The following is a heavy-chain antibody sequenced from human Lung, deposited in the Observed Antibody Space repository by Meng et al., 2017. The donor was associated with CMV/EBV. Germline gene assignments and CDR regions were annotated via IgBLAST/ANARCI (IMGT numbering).Heavy chain of an antibody. CDR3: ARVAMWWYRASNADY. CDR2: MNQSGSP. J-gene: IGHJ4*02. CDR1: GGSFGYFN. Sequence: VYGGSFGYFNSDCILHSAGQGLEWIVEMNQSGSPKCSASLNGRVSISVDTSKNQVSLKVNSVTAADTAVYYCARVAMWWYRASNADYWGLGTLVTVSS. V-gene: IGHV4-34*01. D-gene: IGHD2-15*01.